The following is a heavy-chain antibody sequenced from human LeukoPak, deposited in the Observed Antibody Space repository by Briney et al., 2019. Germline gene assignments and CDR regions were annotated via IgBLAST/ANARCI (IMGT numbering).Heavy chain of an antibody. V-gene: IGHV4-39*01. CDR1: GGSISSSSYS. Sequence: SETLSLTCTVSGGSISSSSYSWGWIRQPPGKGLEWIGSIYYSGSTYYNPSLKSRVTISVDTSKNQFSLKLSSVTAADTAVYYCARRVVVVAATGNWFDPWGQGTLVTVSS. D-gene: IGHD2-15*01. CDR3: ARRVVVVAATGNWFDP. J-gene: IGHJ5*02. CDR2: IYYSGST.